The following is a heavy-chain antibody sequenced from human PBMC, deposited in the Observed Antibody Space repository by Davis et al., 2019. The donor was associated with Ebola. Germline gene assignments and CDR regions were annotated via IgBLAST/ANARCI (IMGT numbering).Heavy chain of an antibody. Sequence: ESLKISCAASGFTFSGSAMHWVRQASGKGLEWIGEINHSGSTYYNPSLKSRVTISVDTSKDQFTLKLSSVTAADTAVYYCARPGALGTIYYHFDYWGQGTLVTVSP. CDR3: ARPGALGTIYYHFDY. V-gene: IGHV4-34*08. CDR1: GFTFSGSA. J-gene: IGHJ4*02. D-gene: IGHD5-12*01. CDR2: INHSGST.